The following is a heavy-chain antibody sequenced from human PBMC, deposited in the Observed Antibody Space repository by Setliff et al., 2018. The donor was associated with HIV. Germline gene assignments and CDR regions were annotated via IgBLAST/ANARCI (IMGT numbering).Heavy chain of an antibody. V-gene: IGHV1-46*01. Sequence: ASVKVSCKASGYTFTSYYMHCVRQAPGQGLEWLGMINPSGGSTWYAQKFQGRVTMTGDTSTNTLYMELSSLRSEDTAVYYCARDRLLGYYYYYMDVWGKGTTVTVSS. J-gene: IGHJ6*03. CDR1: GYTFTSYY. CDR3: ARDRLLGYYYYYMDV. CDR2: INPSGGST. D-gene: IGHD2-8*02.